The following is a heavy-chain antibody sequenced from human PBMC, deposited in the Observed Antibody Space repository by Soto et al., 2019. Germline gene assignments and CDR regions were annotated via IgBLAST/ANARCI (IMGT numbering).Heavy chain of an antibody. V-gene: IGHV1-8*01. Sequence: ASVKASCKASGYTFTSYYINWVRQATGQGLEWMGWMNPNSGNTGYAQKFQGRVTMTRNTSISTAYMELSSLRSEDTAVYYCATSYGSGYRAFDYWGQGALVTVSS. CDR1: GYTFTSYY. CDR3: ATSYGSGYRAFDY. CDR2: MNPNSGNT. J-gene: IGHJ4*02. D-gene: IGHD3-10*01.